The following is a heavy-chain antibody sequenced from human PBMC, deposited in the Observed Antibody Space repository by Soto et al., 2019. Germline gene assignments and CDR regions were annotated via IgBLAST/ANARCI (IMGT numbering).Heavy chain of an antibody. Sequence: GGSLRLSCAASGFTFSSYSMNWVRQAPGKGLEWVSYISSSSSTIYYADSVKGRFTISRDNAKNSLYLQMNSLRAEDTAVYYCASVGGYDILTGPGYWGQGTLVTVSS. V-gene: IGHV3-48*01. CDR2: ISSSSSTI. CDR1: GFTFSSYS. J-gene: IGHJ4*02. CDR3: ASVGGYDILTGPGY. D-gene: IGHD3-9*01.